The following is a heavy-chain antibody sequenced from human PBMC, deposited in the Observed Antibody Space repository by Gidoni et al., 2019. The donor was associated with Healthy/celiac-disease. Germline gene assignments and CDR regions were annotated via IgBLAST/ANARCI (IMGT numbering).Heavy chain of an antibody. V-gene: IGHV5-51*01. J-gene: IGHJ6*02. Sequence: EVQLVQSGAEVKKPGESLKISCKGSGYSFTSYWIGWCARCPGKAWSGWGSSILVTLIPDTARPSKARSPSLNTDKSISTAYLQWSSLKASDTAMYYCARRSRLWFGDYPMGYYYGMDVWGQGTTVTVSS. D-gene: IGHD3-10*01. CDR3: ARRSRLWFGDYPMGYYYGMDV. CDR2: SILVTLIP. CDR1: GYSFTSYW.